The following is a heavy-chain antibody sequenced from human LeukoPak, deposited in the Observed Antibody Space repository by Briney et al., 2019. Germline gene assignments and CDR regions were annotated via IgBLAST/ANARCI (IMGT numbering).Heavy chain of an antibody. CDR3: ARDSPNEGILWWSIDY. CDR1: GFSFTFYS. Sequence: AGSLRLSCAASGFSFTFYSMNWVRQAPGKGLERVSSISSSSSYIYYADSVKCRFTISRDNAKNSLYLQMNSLRAEDTAVYYCARDSPNEGILWWSIDYWGQGTLVTVSS. D-gene: IGHD2-21*01. V-gene: IGHV3-21*01. CDR2: ISSSSSYI. J-gene: IGHJ4*02.